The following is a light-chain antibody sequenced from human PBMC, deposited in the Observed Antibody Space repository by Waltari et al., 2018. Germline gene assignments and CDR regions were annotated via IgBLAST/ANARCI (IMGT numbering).Light chain of an antibody. CDR3: SSYAGSNNLV. J-gene: IGLJ1*01. CDR1: SSHAAAYQF. CDR2: EVN. Sequence: QSALPHPPPASGSPGPSVTISCTGTSSHAAAYQFVSWDQQHPGRAPKLMIYEVNQRPSGVPGRFSGSKSGNTASLTVSGLQAEDEADYYCSSYAGSNNLVFGTGTKVTVL. V-gene: IGLV2-8*01.